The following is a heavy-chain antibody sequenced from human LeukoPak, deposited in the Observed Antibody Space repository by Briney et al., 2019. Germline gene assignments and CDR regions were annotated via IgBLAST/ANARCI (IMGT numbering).Heavy chain of an antibody. Sequence: GSLRLSCAASGFTFSDYYWSWIRQPPGKGLEWIGEINHSGSTNYNPSLKSRVTISVDTSKNQFSLKLSSVTAADTAVYYCARRSLITMMDYWGQGTLVTVSS. CDR2: INHSGST. CDR1: GFTFSDYY. V-gene: IGHV4-34*01. CDR3: ARRSLITMMDY. J-gene: IGHJ4*02. D-gene: IGHD3-22*01.